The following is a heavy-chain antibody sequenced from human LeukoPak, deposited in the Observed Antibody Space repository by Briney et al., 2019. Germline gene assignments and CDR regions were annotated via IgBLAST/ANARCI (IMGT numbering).Heavy chain of an antibody. D-gene: IGHD2-15*01. CDR2: IYYSGST. CDR1: GGSISSSSYY. Sequence: SQTLSLTCTVSGGSISSSSYYWGWIRQPPGKGLEWIGSIYYSGSTYYNPSLKSRVTISVDTSKNQFSLKLSSVTAADTAVYYCASEKDCSGGSCPFDYWGQGTLVTVSS. CDR3: ASEKDCSGGSCPFDY. V-gene: IGHV4-39*01. J-gene: IGHJ4*02.